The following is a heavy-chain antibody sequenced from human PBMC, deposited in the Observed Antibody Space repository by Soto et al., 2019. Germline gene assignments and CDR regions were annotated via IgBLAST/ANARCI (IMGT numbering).Heavy chain of an antibody. D-gene: IGHD3-10*01. CDR3: ANLNFGSGSYST. J-gene: IGHJ4*02. CDR1: GGSFSDYH. V-gene: IGHV4-34*01. Sequence: PSETLSLTCAVYGGSFSDYHWSWLRQPPGKGLEWIGEINHSGGTNYNPSLESRVTISIDTSKNQFSLKLSSVTAADTAVYYCANLNFGSGSYSTWGQGALVTVSP. CDR2: INHSGGT.